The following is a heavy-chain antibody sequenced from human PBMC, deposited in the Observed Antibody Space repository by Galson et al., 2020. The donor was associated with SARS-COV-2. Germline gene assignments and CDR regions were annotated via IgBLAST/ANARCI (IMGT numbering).Heavy chain of an antibody. CDR1: GGSISSSSYY. Sequence: SETLSLTCTVSGGSISSSSYYWGWIRQPPGKGLEWIGSIYYSGSTYYNPSLKSRVTISVDTSKNQFSLKLSSVTAADTAVYYCARALYSSSWYPNYCMDVWGQGTTVTVSS. CDR2: IYYSGST. V-gene: IGHV4-39*07. D-gene: IGHD6-13*01. CDR3: ARALYSSSWYPNYCMDV. J-gene: IGHJ6*02.